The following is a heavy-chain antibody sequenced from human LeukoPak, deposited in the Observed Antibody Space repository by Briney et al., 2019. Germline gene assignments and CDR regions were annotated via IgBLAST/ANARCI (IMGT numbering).Heavy chain of an antibody. J-gene: IGHJ4*02. CDR1: GFTFSSYA. CDR2: ISYDGSNK. Sequence: PGRSLRLSCAASGFTFSSYAMHWVRQAPGKGLEWVAVISYDGSNKYYADSVKGRFTISRDNSKNTLYLQMNSLRAEDTAVYYCAAPIAVAGTFGHWGQGTLVTVSS. CDR3: AAPIAVAGTFGH. V-gene: IGHV3-30-3*01. D-gene: IGHD6-19*01.